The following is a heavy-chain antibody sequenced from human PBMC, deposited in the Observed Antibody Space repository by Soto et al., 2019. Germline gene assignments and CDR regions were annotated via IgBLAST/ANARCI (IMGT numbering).Heavy chain of an antibody. D-gene: IGHD2-15*01. CDR1: GYTFPSHY. Sequence: ASVKVSCKASGYTFPSHYLHWVRQAPGQGLEWMGIINPSGGSTSYAQKFQGRVTMTRDTSTSTAYKELSSLRSEDTAVYYCARVRFVVVIAATSWFDPWGQGTLGTVSS. J-gene: IGHJ5*02. CDR3: ARVRFVVVIAATSWFDP. V-gene: IGHV1-46*03. CDR2: INPSGGST.